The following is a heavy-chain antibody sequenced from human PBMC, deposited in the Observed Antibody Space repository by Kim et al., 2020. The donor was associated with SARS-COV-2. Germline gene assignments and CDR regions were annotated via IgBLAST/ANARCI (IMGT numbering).Heavy chain of an antibody. J-gene: IGHJ6*02. D-gene: IGHD4-4*01. CDR2: ISGGGVNK. Sequence: GGSLRLSCAASGFTFSSYAMSWVRQAPGKGLEWVSVISGGGVNKFYADSVRGRFTISRDNSKNTLYLQMNGLRDEDTALYYCAKVVVMDDYNYYYYYGMDVWGQGTTVTVSS. CDR1: GFTFSSYA. CDR3: AKVVVMDDYNYYYYYGMDV. V-gene: IGHV3-23*01.